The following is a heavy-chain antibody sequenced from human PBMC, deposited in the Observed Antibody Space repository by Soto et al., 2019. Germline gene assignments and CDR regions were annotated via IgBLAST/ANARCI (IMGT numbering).Heavy chain of an antibody. CDR2: IHFSGTT. V-gene: IGHV4-59*01. D-gene: IGHD3-10*01. CDR1: GGSIRSYY. J-gene: IGHJ4*02. Sequence: SETLSLTXSVSGGSIRSYYWTWIRQPPGQALEWIGNIHFSGTTYYNPSLESRVTISVDTSKNQFSLRVTSVSAADTAVYYCARSGTYPVFIDLWGQGTLVTVSS. CDR3: ARSGTYPVFIDL.